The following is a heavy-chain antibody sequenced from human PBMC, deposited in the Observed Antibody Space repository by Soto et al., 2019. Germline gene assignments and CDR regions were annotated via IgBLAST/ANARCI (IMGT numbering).Heavy chain of an antibody. D-gene: IGHD3-10*01. CDR3: ARIRGYYGSGSYYYYYGMDV. J-gene: IGHJ6*02. CDR2: INPSGGST. Sequence: ASGKVSCKASGYTFTSYDIHWVRQAPGQGLEWMGIINPSGGSTTYAQKFQGRVTMTRDTSTSTVYMELSSLRSEDTAVYYCARIRGYYGSGSYYYYYGMDVWGQGTTVTVSS. V-gene: IGHV1-46*01. CDR1: GYTFTSYD.